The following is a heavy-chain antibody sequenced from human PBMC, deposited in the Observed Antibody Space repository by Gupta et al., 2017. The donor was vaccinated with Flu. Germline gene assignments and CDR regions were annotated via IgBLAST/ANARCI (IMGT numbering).Heavy chain of an antibody. V-gene: IGHV3-20*04. J-gene: IGHJ5*02. Sequence: EVQLEESGGGVVRRGESLRLTCAASGFTFDDYGMSWVRQVPGRGLEWVSGINEDGVATHYADSVKGRFTISRDNAKNSLYLQMNSLRDEDTALYYCVRDVGTIGPENWIDPWGQGTLVSVSS. CDR1: GFTFDDYG. CDR3: VRDVGTIGPENWIDP. D-gene: IGHD1-14*01. CDR2: INEDGVAT.